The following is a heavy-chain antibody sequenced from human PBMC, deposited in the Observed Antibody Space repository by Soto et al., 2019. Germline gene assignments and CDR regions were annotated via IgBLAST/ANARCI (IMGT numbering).Heavy chain of an antibody. CDR2: ISGNGRII. V-gene: IGHV3-11*01. CDR3: ARDFDADSRTDFDY. J-gene: IGHJ4*02. D-gene: IGHD4-17*01. CDR1: GFIFSDYY. Sequence: QVQLVESGGGLVKTGGSLRLSCATSGFIFSDYYMHWIRQAPGKGLEWISYISGNGRIIQYADSAKGRFTISRHNAQNSLYLQMNSLRAEDTALYFCARDFDADSRTDFDYWGQGTLVTVSS.